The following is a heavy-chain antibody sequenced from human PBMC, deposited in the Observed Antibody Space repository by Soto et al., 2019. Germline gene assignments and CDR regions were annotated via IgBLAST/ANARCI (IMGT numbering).Heavy chain of an antibody. CDR1: GFTFRTYW. J-gene: IGHJ3*01. CDR2: IKQDGSEK. V-gene: IGHV3-7*04. Sequence: EVQLVGSGGGLVQPGGSLRLSCVASGFTFRTYWMTWVRQAPGKGLEWVANIKQDGSEKYYVDSVRGRFAISRDNAKDSLDLQMNSLRVEDTAGYYCARDGLYCTYANCRGDAYDVWDQGTMVTVSS. CDR3: ARDGLYCTYANCRGDAYDV. D-gene: IGHD2-8*01.